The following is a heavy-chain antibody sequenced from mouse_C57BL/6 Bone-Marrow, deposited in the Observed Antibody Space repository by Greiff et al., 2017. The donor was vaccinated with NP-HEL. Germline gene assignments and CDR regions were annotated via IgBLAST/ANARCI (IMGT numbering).Heavy chain of an antibody. Sequence: EVQLVESVAELVRPGASVKLSCTASGFNIKNTYMHWVKQRPEQGLEWIGRIDPANGNTKYAPKFQGKATITADTSSNTAYLQLSSLTSEDTAIYYCAPYDYDTGYYFDYWGQGTTLTVSS. CDR1: GFNIKNTY. J-gene: IGHJ2*01. V-gene: IGHV14-3*01. CDR3: APYDYDTGYYFDY. D-gene: IGHD2-4*01. CDR2: IDPANGNT.